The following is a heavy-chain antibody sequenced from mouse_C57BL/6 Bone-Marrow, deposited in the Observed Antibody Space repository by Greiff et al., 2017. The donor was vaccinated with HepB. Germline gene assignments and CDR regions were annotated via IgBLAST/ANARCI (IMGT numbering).Heavy chain of an antibody. Sequence: QVHVKQPGAELVKPGASVKMSCKASGYTFTSYWITWVKQRPGQGLEWIGDIYPGSGSTNYNEKFKSKATLTVDTSSSTAYMQLSSLTSEDSAVYYCAPTVVADYYAMDYWGQGTSVTVSS. CDR1: GYTFTSYW. D-gene: IGHD1-1*01. CDR2: IYPGSGST. J-gene: IGHJ4*01. CDR3: APTVVADYYAMDY. V-gene: IGHV1-55*01.